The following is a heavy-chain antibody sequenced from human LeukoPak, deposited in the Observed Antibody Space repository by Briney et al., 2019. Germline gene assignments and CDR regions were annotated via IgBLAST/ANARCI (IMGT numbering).Heavy chain of an antibody. V-gene: IGHV3-53*01. CDR3: ARDSPIPT. CDR1: GFTVSSNY. J-gene: IGHJ5*02. D-gene: IGHD2-21*01. Sequence: HPGGSLRLSCAASGFTVSSNYMSWVRQAPGKGLEWVSVIDSGGSTYYADSVKGRFTISRDNSKNTLYLQMNSLRAEDTAVYYCARDSPIPTWGQGTLVTVSS. CDR2: IDSGGST.